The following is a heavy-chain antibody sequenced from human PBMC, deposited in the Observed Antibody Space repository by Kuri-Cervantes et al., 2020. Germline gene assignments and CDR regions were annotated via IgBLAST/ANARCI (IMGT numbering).Heavy chain of an antibody. CDR1: GFTFSSYW. D-gene: IGHD6-13*01. J-gene: IGHJ5*02. CDR3: ARDASIAAAWVWFDP. Sequence: LSLTCAASGFTFSSYWMHWVRQAPGKGLVWVSRVSGDGSSTSYADSVKGRFTISRDNAKNTLYLQMNSLRAEDTAVYYCARDASIAAAWVWFDPWGQGTLVTVSS. V-gene: IGHV3-74*01. CDR2: VSGDGSST.